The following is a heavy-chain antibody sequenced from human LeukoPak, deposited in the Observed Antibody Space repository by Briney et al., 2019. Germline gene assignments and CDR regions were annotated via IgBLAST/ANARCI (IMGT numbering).Heavy chain of an antibody. CDR1: XXXFSXXA. Sequence: GGXXXLSCXXSXXXFSXXAXXWVRQAPGKGLEYVSAISSNGGSTYYANSVKGRFTISRDNSKNTLYLQMGSLRAEDMAVYYCARAGSVATTSYYGMDVWGQGTTVTVSS. CDR3: ARAGSVATTSYYGMDV. V-gene: IGHV3-64*01. D-gene: IGHD1-14*01. J-gene: IGHJ6*02. CDR2: ISSNGGST.